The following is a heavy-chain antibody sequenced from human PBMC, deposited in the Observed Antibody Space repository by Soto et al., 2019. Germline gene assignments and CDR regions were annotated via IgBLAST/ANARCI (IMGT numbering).Heavy chain of an antibody. J-gene: IGHJ5*02. CDR3: ARHKAAAGTSWFDP. Sequence: PSETLSLTCTVSGGSISGYYWSWIRQPPGKGLEWIGYIFYSGSTNYNPSLKSRVSISVDTSKNQFSLKLSSVTAADTAVYYCARHKAAAGTSWFDPWGQGTLVTVPS. V-gene: IGHV4-59*08. CDR2: IFYSGST. D-gene: IGHD6-13*01. CDR1: GGSISGYY.